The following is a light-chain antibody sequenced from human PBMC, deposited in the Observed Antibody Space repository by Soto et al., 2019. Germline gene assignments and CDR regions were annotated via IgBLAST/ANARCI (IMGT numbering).Light chain of an antibody. CDR1: QSVSSSY. Sequence: VLTQSPGTLSLSPGERATLSCRDSQSVSSSYLAWYQQKPGQAPRILIYGASSRATGIPDRFSGSGSATDFTLTISRLEPEDFAVYYCHHYCSSPWTFGQGNKVEIK. CDR3: HHYCSSPWT. J-gene: IGKJ1*01. V-gene: IGKV3-20*01. CDR2: GAS.